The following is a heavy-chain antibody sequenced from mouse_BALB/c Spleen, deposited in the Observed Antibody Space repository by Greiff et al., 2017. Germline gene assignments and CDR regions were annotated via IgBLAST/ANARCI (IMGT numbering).Heavy chain of an antibody. CDR1: GYTFTSYY. J-gene: IGHJ4*01. V-gene: IGHV1S81*02. CDR3: TRGGKEGLGYAMDY. CDR2: INPSNGGT. Sequence: QVQLQQSGAELVKPGASVKLSCKASGYTFTSYYMYWVKQRPGQGLEWIGEINPSNGGTNFNVKFKSKATLTVDKSSSTAYMQLSRLTYEDSAVYDWTRGGKEGLGYAMDYWGQGTSVTVSS. D-gene: IGHD1-3*01.